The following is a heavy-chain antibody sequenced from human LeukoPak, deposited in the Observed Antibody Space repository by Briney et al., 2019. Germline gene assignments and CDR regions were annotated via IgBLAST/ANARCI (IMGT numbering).Heavy chain of an antibody. D-gene: IGHD3-9*01. J-gene: IGHJ5*02. Sequence: SETLSLTCTVSGGSISNYYWNWIRQPPGKGLEWIGYIYYSGTTNYNPSLKSRVSMSVDTSKNQFSLKLSSVTAADTAVYYCARRLRYFDWSLLWFDPWGQGTLVTVSS. CDR2: IYYSGTT. V-gene: IGHV4-59*12. CDR3: ARRLRYFDWSLLWFDP. CDR1: GGSISNYY.